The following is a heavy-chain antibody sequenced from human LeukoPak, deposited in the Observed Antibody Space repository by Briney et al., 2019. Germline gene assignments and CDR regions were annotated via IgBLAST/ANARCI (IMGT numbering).Heavy chain of an antibody. V-gene: IGHV3-23*01. Sequence: GSLRLSCAASGFTFSSYAMSWVRQAPGKGLEWVSTISGSGGSTYYADSVKGRFTISRDNSKNTLYLQMNSLRAEDTAVYYCANGDLVGATGPHYFDYWGQGTLVTVSS. CDR2: ISGSGGST. D-gene: IGHD1-26*01. J-gene: IGHJ4*02. CDR3: ANGDLVGATGPHYFDY. CDR1: GFTFSSYA.